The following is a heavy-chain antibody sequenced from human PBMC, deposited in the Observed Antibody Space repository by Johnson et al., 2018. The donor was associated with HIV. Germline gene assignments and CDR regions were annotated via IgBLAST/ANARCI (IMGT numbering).Heavy chain of an antibody. CDR2: ISYDGNNK. D-gene: IGHD7-27*01. CDR1: GFTFSSYG. V-gene: IGHV3-30*18. CDR3: AKQNRKIEELGIRDAPDAFDI. Sequence: QVQLVESGGGVVQPGRSLRLSCAASGFTFSSYGMHWVRQAPGKGLEWVAVISYDGNNKYYVDSVKGRFTISRDNSKNTLYLQMNRLRPEDTAVYYCAKQNRKIEELGIRDAPDAFDIWGQGTMVTVSS. J-gene: IGHJ3*02.